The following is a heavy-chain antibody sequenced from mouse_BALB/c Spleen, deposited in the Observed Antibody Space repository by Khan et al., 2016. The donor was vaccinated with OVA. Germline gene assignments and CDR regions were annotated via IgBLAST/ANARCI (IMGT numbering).Heavy chain of an antibody. CDR1: GYTFTDYS. V-gene: IGHV9-2-1*01. Sequence: QIQLVQSGPELKKPGETVKISCKASGYTFTDYSMHWVKQAPGKGLKWMGWINTETGEPTYADDFKGRFAFSLETSASTAYLQINNLKNEGTATYFCASGLKYGNFDYWGQGTTLTVSS. CDR2: INTETGEP. D-gene: IGHD2-10*02. CDR3: ASGLKYGNFDY. J-gene: IGHJ2*01.